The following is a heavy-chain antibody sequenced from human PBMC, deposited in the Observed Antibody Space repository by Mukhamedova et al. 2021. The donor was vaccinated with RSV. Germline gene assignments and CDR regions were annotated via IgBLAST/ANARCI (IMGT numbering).Heavy chain of an antibody. J-gene: IGHJ5*02. CDR2: IWSDGNNK. D-gene: IGHD2-21*02. CDR1: GFTFSRYG. CDR3: ATYGRVVTGFDP. Sequence: GFTFSRYGMHWVRQAPGKGLEWVAAIWSDGNNKYYADSVKGRFTISRDNSKNTLYLQMNSLRPEDTAVYYCATYGRVVTGFDPW. V-gene: IGHV3-33*01.